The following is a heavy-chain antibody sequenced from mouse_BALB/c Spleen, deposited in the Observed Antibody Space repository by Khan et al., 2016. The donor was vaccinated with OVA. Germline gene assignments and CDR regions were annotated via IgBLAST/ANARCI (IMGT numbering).Heavy chain of an antibody. Sequence: QVQLKQSGPGLVAPSQSLSITCTVSGFSLSRYNIHWVRQPPGKGLEWPVMIWSGGSTAYNSTLKSRLSISKDNSKSQVFLKMNSLQTDDTAMYYYDRAKYRHESKYAMDYWGQGTSVTVSS. D-gene: IGHD2-14*01. V-gene: IGHV2-6-4*01. CDR2: IWSGGST. J-gene: IGHJ4*01. CDR3: DRAKYRHESKYAMDY. CDR1: GFSLSRYN.